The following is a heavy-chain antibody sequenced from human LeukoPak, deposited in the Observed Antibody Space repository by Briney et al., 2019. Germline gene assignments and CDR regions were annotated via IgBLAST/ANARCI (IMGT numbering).Heavy chain of an antibody. Sequence: SKTLSLTCTVSGDSITNNNCYWGWVRQPPGKGLEWIASIYCSGSSYYNPSLKSRVTMSVDTSKSQFSLKLSSVTAADTAVYYCARDLGNNWNDGSDYWGQGTLVTVSS. J-gene: IGHJ4*02. CDR3: ARDLGNNWNDGSDY. V-gene: IGHV4-39*07. D-gene: IGHD1-1*01. CDR2: IYCSGSS. CDR1: GDSITNNNCY.